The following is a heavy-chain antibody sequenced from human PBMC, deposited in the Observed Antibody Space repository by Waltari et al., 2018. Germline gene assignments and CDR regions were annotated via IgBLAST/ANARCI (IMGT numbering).Heavy chain of an antibody. Sequence: QVQLQESGPGLVKPSETLSLSCSVSGAYFESSNHYWGWGRQPPGKGLEWIGSIYYSGSTYYNPSLKSRVNMSVDTANYQFSLKVTSVTAADTAIYYCARTAYDHLTGYPTLDHWGQGILVTVSS. D-gene: IGHD3-9*01. CDR2: IYYSGST. CDR1: GAYFESSNHY. V-gene: IGHV4-39*07. CDR3: ARTAYDHLTGYPTLDH. J-gene: IGHJ4*02.